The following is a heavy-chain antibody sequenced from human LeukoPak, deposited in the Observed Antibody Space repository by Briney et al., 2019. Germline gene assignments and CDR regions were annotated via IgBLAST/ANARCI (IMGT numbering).Heavy chain of an antibody. J-gene: IGHJ4*02. CDR2: IYYSGST. CDR3: ARSGYSYGLPPQN. CDR1: GGSISSGGYY. V-gene: IGHV4-31*03. Sequence: SETLSLTCTVSGGSISSGGYYWSWIRQHPGKGLEWIGYIYYSGSTYYNPSLKSRVTISVDTSKNQFSLKLSSVTAADTAVYYCARSGYSYGLPPQNWGQGTLATVSS. D-gene: IGHD5-18*01.